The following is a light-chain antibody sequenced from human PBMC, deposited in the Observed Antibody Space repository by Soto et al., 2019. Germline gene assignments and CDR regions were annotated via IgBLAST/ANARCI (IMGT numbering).Light chain of an antibody. V-gene: IGKV1-39*01. Sequence: EIHMTQTRYSLSGSVGDRVSITGRASQSMSSYVNWYQQKPGKAPKLLIYAASSLQSGVPSRFSGSGSGTDFTLTISSLQPEDFATYYCQQSYSTPVTFGQGTKVDI. CDR3: QQSYSTPVT. J-gene: IGKJ1*01. CDR1: QSMSSY. CDR2: AAS.